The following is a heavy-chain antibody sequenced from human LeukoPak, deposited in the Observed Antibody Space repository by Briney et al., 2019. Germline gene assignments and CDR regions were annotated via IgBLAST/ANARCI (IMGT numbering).Heavy chain of an antibody. CDR3: ASQGGYDPH. CDR1: GFTFSSHW. V-gene: IGHV3-7*01. J-gene: IGHJ4*02. D-gene: IGHD5-12*01. CDR2: VNQDGGAK. Sequence: GGPLRLSCVTSGFTFSSHWMFWVRQAPGKGLEWVANVNQDGGAKSSVESVKGRFTISRDNAKNSLYLQMTRLRVEDTAVYFCASQGGYDPHWGQGTLVTVSS.